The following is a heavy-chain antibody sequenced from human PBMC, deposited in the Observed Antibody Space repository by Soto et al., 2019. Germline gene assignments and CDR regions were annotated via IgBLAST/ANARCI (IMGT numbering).Heavy chain of an antibody. V-gene: IGHV3-64D*06. D-gene: IGHD3-9*01. CDR1: GFTFSEYS. CDR3: VKVSTFYDILTGYYSTNFFDP. J-gene: IGHJ5*02. CDR2: ISSDGDIT. Sequence: PGGSLRLSCSASGFTFSEYSMHWVRQAPGKGLQYVSTISSDGDITYYADSVKGRFTISRDNSKNTLHLQMNSLRPEDTAVYYCVKVSTFYDILTGYYSTNFFDPWGQGTLVTVSS.